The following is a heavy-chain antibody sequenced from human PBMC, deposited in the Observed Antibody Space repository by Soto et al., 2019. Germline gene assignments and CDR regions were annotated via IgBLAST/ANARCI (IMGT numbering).Heavy chain of an antibody. CDR1: GYTFTHYY. J-gene: IGHJ4*02. D-gene: IGHD5-18*01. CDR2: INPNGGIT. CDR3: ATSVNSAMAFDY. Sequence: QVQLVQSGAEVKKHGASVRVSCKASGYTFTHYYIHWVRQAPGQGLEWMGIINPNGGITTYAQKFRTGFSMTRDTSTSTVYPELSSLRSEDSAVYYCATSVNSAMAFDYWGQGTLVTVSS. V-gene: IGHV1-46*01.